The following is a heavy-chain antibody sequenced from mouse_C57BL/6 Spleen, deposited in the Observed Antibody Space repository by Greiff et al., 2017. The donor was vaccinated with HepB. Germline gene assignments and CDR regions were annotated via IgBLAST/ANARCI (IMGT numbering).Heavy chain of an antibody. Sequence: EVKLEESGPELVKPGASVKMSCKASGYTFTDYNMHWVKQSHGKSLEWIGYINPNNGGTSYNQKFKGKATLTVNKSSSTAYMELRSLTSEDSAVYYCARRGTPYFDYWGQGTTLTVSS. V-gene: IGHV1-22*01. CDR2: INPNNGGT. CDR3: ARRGTPYFDY. J-gene: IGHJ2*01. D-gene: IGHD3-3*01. CDR1: GYTFTDYN.